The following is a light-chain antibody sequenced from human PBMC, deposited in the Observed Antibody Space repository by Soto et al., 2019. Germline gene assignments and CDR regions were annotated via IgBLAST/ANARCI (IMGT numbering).Light chain of an antibody. Sequence: ETVLTQSPATLSLSPGERATLSCRSSQSLSSSYLAWYQQKPGKAPRLLIYGASSRDTGIPDRFSGSGSGTDFTLTISRLEPEDFAVYYCQQYGSSPWTFGQGTKVDIK. CDR1: QSLSSSY. J-gene: IGKJ1*01. CDR3: QQYGSSPWT. CDR2: GAS. V-gene: IGKV3-20*01.